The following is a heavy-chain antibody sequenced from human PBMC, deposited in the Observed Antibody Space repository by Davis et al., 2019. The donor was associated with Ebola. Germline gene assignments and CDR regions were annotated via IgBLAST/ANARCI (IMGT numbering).Heavy chain of an antibody. CDR3: ARVGNYTTYNWFDP. CDR1: GGSFSKYA. V-gene: IGHV1-69*10. Sequence: SVKVSCKASGGSFSKYAMSWVRQAPGQGLEWMGGIIPMLGIPNYAQKFQGRLTITADESTNTAYMELSSLRSEDTAVYYCARVGNYTTYNWFDPWGQGTLVTVSS. J-gene: IGHJ5*02. CDR2: IIPMLGIP. D-gene: IGHD3-22*01.